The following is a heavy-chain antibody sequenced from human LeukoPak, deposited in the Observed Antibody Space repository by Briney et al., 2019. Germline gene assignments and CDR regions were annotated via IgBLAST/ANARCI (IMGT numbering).Heavy chain of an antibody. CDR3: ARGGTMIRGVIPREY. Sequence: PSETLSLTCAVYGGSFSGYYWNWIRQPPGKGLEWIGEINHGGSTNYNPSLKSRVTISVDTSEKQFSLKLSSVTAADTAVYYCARGGTMIRGVIPREYWGQGTLVTVSS. D-gene: IGHD3-10*01. J-gene: IGHJ4*02. CDR1: GGSFSGYY. V-gene: IGHV4-34*01. CDR2: INHGGST.